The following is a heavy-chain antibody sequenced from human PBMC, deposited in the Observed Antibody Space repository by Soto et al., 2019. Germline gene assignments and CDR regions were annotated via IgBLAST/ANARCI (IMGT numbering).Heavy chain of an antibody. J-gene: IGHJ4*02. CDR3: ATTRNHIVVVTASTIIQYYFDY. CDR1: GYTLTELS. Sequence: ASVKVSCKVSGYTLTELSTHWVRQAPGKGLEWMGGFDPEDGETIYAQKFQGRVTMTEDTSTDTAYMELSSLRSEDTAVYYCATTRNHIVVVTASTIIQYYFDYWGQGTLVTVSS. CDR2: FDPEDGET. V-gene: IGHV1-24*01. D-gene: IGHD2-21*02.